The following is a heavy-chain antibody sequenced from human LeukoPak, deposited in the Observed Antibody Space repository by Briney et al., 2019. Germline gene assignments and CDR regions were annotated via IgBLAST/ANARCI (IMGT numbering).Heavy chain of an antibody. CDR2: IYHSGST. J-gene: IGHJ4*02. CDR1: GGSISSSRYY. CDR3: ARGGAARVIEY. V-gene: IGHV4-30-2*01. Sequence: SETLSLTCTVSGGSISSSRYYWSWIRQPPGKGLEWIGHIYHSGSTHYNSSLKSRVTISVDRSENQFSLKLNSVTAADTAVYYCARGGAARVIEYWGQGTLVTVSS. D-gene: IGHD6-6*01.